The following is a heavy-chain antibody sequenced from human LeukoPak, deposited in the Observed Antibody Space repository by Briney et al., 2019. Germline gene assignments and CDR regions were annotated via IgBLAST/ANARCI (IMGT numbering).Heavy chain of an antibody. D-gene: IGHD3-22*01. V-gene: IGHV4-4*02. Sequence: NPSETLSLTCSVSGASLGNLHWWTWVRQPPGQGPEWIGEVFHSGTTNDNPSLKSRVTMSADKSKNQFSLTLNSVTAADTATYYCARAVGDYMRYGGYFIDSWGQGTLVVVSS. CDR2: VFHSGTT. J-gene: IGHJ4*02. CDR1: GASLGNLHW. CDR3: ARAVGDYMRYGGYFIDS.